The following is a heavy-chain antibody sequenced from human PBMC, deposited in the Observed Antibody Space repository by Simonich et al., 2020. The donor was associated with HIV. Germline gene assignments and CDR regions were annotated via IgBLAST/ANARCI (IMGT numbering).Heavy chain of an antibody. D-gene: IGHD6-19*01. J-gene: IGHJ2*01. V-gene: IGHV4-39*01. CDR2: IYYIGST. CDR1: GGSISSSSYY. Sequence: QLQLQESGPGLVKPSETLSLTCSVSGGSISSSSYYWGWIRQPAGRGLGWIGRIYYIGSTPYNPPLKSRVTISVDTSKNQFSLKLSSVTAADTAVYYCARPGLAVAGPTYWYFDLWGRGTLVTVSS. CDR3: ARPGLAVAGPTYWYFDL.